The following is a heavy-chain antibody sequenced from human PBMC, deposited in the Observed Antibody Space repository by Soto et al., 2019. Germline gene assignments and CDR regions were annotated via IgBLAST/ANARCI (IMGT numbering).Heavy chain of an antibody. D-gene: IGHD3-16*01. CDR2: INPAGSVG. CDR1: GFTFSTYW. J-gene: IGHJ4*02. Sequence: EVQLLGSGGGLVQPGWSLRLSCVASGFTFSTYWMNWVRQAPGMGLEWVANINPAGSVGTYVDSVKGRFTTSRDNAKNSLSLQMTILGADDTAVYFCAGWGGHDYNYGGQGILVTVSS. CDR3: AGWGGHDYNY. V-gene: IGHV3-7*03.